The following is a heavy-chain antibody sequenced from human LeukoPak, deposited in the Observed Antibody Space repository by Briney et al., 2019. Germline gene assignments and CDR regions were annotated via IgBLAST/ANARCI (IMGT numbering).Heavy chain of an antibody. V-gene: IGHV3-30*04. CDR2: TSFDGSDK. Sequence: AGSMRLSCEASGFTSSSIAMFWVRQAPGKGLEWVALTSFDGSDKYYADSVKGRFTISRDNSKNTLYLEMNSLRAEDTAVYYCARDHLERRPRAYYYRSGSYYPLYGMDAWGKGTTVTVSS. D-gene: IGHD3-10*01. J-gene: IGHJ6*04. CDR3: ARDHLERRPRAYYYRSGSYYPLYGMDA. CDR1: GFTSSSIA.